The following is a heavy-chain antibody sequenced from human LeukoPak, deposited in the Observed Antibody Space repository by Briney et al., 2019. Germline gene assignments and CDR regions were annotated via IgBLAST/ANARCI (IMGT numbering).Heavy chain of an antibody. J-gene: IGHJ3*02. CDR2: INHSART. V-gene: IGHV4-34*01. D-gene: IGHD1-26*01. CDR3: ARGSGRYSERSDAFDI. Sequence: SETLSLTCAVSGGSFSGYYWSWVRQTPGKGVERIGEINHSARTNYNPSLKSRVTISVDTSKKQFSLRLRSVTAADTAVYYCARGSGRYSERSDAFDIWGRGTMVTVSS. CDR1: GGSFSGYY.